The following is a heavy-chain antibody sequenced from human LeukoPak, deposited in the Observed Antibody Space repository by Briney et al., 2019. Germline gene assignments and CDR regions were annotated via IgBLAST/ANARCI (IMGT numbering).Heavy chain of an antibody. Sequence: GRSLRLSCAASGFSFSSYGMHWVRQAPGKGLEWVVVISYEGNNKYYADSVKGRFTISRDNSKNTLYLQMNSLRAEDTAVYYCARELLRYYYGSGIGWGQGTLVTVSS. CDR3: ARELLRYYYGSGIG. D-gene: IGHD3-10*01. CDR2: ISYEGNNK. CDR1: GFSFSSYG. J-gene: IGHJ4*02. V-gene: IGHV3-30*03.